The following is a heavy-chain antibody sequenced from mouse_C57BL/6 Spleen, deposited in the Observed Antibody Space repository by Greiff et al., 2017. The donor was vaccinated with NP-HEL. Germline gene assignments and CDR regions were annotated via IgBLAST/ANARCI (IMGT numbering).Heavy chain of an antibody. D-gene: IGHD2-5*01. J-gene: IGHJ4*01. CDR2: ISSGSSTI. V-gene: IGHV5-17*01. CDR3: ARRSNHYYYAMDY. CDR1: GFTFSDYG. Sequence: EVKLVESGGGLVKPGGSLKLSCAASGFTFSDYGMHWVRQAPEKGLEWVAYISSGSSTIYYADTVKGRFTISRDNAKNTLFLQMTGLRSEDTSMYYCARRSNHYYYAMDYWGQGTSVTVSS.